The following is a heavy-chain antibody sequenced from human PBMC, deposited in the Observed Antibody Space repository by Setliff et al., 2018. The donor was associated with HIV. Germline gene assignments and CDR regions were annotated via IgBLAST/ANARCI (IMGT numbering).Heavy chain of an antibody. CDR2: ISSNGLST. V-gene: IGHV3-64*02. D-gene: IGHD1-26*01. Sequence: GGSLRLSCAASGFTFSAYAMHWVRQAPGKGLEYVSAISSNGLSTYYADSVKGRFTISRDNSKSTLYLQMGSLRAEDMAVYYCARDAEVGTTYFDYWGQGTLVTSPQ. CDR3: ARDAEVGTTYFDY. J-gene: IGHJ4*02. CDR1: GFTFSAYA.